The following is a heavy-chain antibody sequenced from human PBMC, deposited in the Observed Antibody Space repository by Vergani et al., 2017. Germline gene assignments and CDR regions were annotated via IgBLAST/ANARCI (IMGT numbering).Heavy chain of an antibody. J-gene: IGHJ3*02. CDR1: GYNFIHYG. Sequence: QVQLVQSGAEVKKPGASVKVSCKASGYNFIHYGISWVRQAPGQRLEWMGWISTYNGNTNYVEKLQGRVTVTTDTSTSTAYMELRSLRSDDTAVYYCARGGTFDALDMWGQGTMVTVSS. V-gene: IGHV1-18*01. CDR3: ARGGTFDALDM. CDR2: ISTYNGNT.